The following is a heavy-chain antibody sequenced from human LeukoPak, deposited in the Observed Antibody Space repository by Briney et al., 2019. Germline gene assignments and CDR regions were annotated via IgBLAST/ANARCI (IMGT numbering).Heavy chain of an antibody. CDR1: GFTFSNYG. D-gene: IGHD7-27*01. CDR3: ASPVHYTNWGPFDY. V-gene: IGHV3-30-3*01. J-gene: IGHJ4*02. CDR2: ISSDGANQ. Sequence: PGGSLRLSCAASGFTFSNYGLHWVRQAPGKGLEWVAVISSDGANQYYADSVKGRFTISRDNAKNILYLQMNSLRGEDTAVYYRASPVHYTNWGPFDYWGQGSLVTVSS.